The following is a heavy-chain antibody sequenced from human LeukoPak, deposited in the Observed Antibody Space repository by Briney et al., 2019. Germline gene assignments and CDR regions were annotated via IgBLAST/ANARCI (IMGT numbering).Heavy chain of an antibody. CDR2: IGGRDDRT. V-gene: IGHV3-23*01. CDR3: AKDPNPLYDLWSGYK. Sequence: GGSLILSCATSGFTFTGHTMTWFRQAPGKGLEWVSIIGGRDDRTYYADYVEGRFAISRDTSKNMLYLQMNSLRAEDTAVYYCAKDPNPLYDLWSGYKWGQGTLVTVSS. J-gene: IGHJ4*02. D-gene: IGHD3-3*01. CDR1: GFTFTGHT.